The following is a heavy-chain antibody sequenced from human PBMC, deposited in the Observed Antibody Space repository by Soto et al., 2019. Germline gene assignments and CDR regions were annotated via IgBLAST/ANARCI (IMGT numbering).Heavy chain of an antibody. CDR1: GYSISSGYY. D-gene: IGHD5-18*01. J-gene: IGHJ4*02. CDR3: ARDTAMVLFDY. V-gene: IGHV4-38-2*02. Sequence: SETLSLTCAVSGYSISSGYYWGWIRQPPGKGLEWIGSIYHSGSTYYNPSLKSRVTISVDTSKNQFSLKLSSVTAADTAVYYCARDTAMVLFDYWGQGTLVTVSS. CDR2: IYHSGST.